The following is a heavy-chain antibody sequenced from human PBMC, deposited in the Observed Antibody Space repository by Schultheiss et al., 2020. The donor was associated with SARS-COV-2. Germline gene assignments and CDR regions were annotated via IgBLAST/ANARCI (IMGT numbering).Heavy chain of an antibody. Sequence: GESLKISCAASGFTFSSYWMSWVRQAPGKGLEWVANIKQDGSEKYYVDSVKGRFTISRDNAKNSLYLQMNSLRAEDTAVYYCARAGRSPYFWSDPQIGYYGMDVWGQGTTVTVSS. J-gene: IGHJ6*02. CDR1: GFTFSSYW. CDR2: IKQDGSEK. D-gene: IGHD3-3*01. CDR3: ARAGRSPYFWSDPQIGYYGMDV. V-gene: IGHV3-7*01.